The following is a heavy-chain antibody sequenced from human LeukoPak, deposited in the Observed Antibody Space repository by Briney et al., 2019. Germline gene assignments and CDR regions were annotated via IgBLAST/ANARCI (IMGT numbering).Heavy chain of an antibody. V-gene: IGHV4-34*01. CDR1: GGSFSGYY. CDR3: ARVKVYNYGHGAYFDY. D-gene: IGHD5-18*01. CDR2: INHSGST. J-gene: IGHJ4*02. Sequence: SETLSLTCAVYGGSFSGYYWSWNRQPPGKGLEWIGEINHSGSTNYNPSLMSRVTISVDRSKNQFSLKLNSVTAADTAVYYCARVKVYNYGHGAYFDYWGQGTLVTVSS.